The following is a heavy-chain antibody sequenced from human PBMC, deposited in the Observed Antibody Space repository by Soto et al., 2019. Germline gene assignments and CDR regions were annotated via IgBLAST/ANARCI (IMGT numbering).Heavy chain of an antibody. CDR3: ARGPDYAGYFAY. Sequence: VSCKASGGTFSNYAISWVRQAPGQGLEWMGGIILPFGTPNYAQKFQGRVTITADESMTTAYMELSGLRSEDTAVYYCARGPDYAGYFAYWGRGTLVTVSS. CDR2: IILPFGTP. D-gene: IGHD4-17*01. CDR1: GGTFSNYA. V-gene: IGHV1-69*01. J-gene: IGHJ4*02.